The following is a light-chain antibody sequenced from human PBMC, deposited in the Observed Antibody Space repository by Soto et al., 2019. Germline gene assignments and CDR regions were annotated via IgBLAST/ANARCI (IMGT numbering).Light chain of an antibody. CDR1: QGISNY. Sequence: DIQMTQSPSSLSASVGDRVTITCRASQGISNYLAWYQQKPGKVPKLLVYAASTLQSGVPSRFSGSGSGTDFTLTISSLQPEDVATYYCQKYNSAPALTFGGGTKVEIK. J-gene: IGKJ4*01. CDR3: QKYNSAPALT. CDR2: AAS. V-gene: IGKV1-27*01.